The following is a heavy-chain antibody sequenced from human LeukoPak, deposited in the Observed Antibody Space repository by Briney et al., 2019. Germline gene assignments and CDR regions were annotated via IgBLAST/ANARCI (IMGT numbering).Heavy chain of an antibody. V-gene: IGHV3-23*01. D-gene: IGHD3-10*01. CDR2: ISGGGGST. J-gene: IGHJ4*02. CDR3: ARDDYGSGSWNDY. CDR1: GFTFSSYA. Sequence: PGGSLRLSCAASGFTFSSYAMSWVRQAPGKGLEWVSAISGGGGSTYYADSVKGRFTISRDNSKNTLYLQMNSLRADVTALYYCARDDYGSGSWNDYWGQGTLVTVSS.